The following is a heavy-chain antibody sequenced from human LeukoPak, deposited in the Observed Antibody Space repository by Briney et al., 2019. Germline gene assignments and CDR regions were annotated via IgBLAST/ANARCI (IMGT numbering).Heavy chain of an antibody. Sequence: SESLSLTCTVYDGSFSDYNRSWIRKPPWKGLEWMGEINHSGSTYYNPSLKSRVTISIETSKNQISLRLNSVTAADTAMYYCAKSGGYGLIDYWGQGTLVTVSS. CDR1: DGSFSDYN. CDR3: AKSGGYGLIDY. D-gene: IGHD1-26*01. J-gene: IGHJ4*02. V-gene: IGHV4-34*01. CDR2: INHSGST.